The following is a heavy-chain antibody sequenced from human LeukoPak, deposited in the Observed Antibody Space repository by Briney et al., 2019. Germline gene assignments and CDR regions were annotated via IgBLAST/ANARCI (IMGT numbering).Heavy chain of an antibody. J-gene: IGHJ3*02. V-gene: IGHV1-69*02. CDR2: IIPIPGIA. Sequence: GASVKVSCKASGGTFSSYTISWVRQAPGQGLEWMGRIIPIPGIANYAQKFQGRVTITADESTSTAYMELSSLRSEDTAVYYCARYSSSSFAFDIWGQGTMVTVSS. CDR3: ARYSSSSFAFDI. D-gene: IGHD6-6*01. CDR1: GGTFSSYT.